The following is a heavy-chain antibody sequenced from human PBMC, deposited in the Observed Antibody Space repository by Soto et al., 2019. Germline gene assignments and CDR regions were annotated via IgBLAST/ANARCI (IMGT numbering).Heavy chain of an antibody. V-gene: IGHV1-18*01. Sequence: GASVKVSCKASGYTFTSYGISWVRQAPGQGLEWMGWISAYNGNTNYAQKLQDGVTMTTDTSTSTAYMELRSLKSDDTAVYYCARQLVSYVYEDWRQGTQVSVTS. CDR1: GYTFTSYG. CDR3: ARQLVSYVYED. J-gene: IGHJ4*02. D-gene: IGHD5-18*01. CDR2: ISAYNGNT.